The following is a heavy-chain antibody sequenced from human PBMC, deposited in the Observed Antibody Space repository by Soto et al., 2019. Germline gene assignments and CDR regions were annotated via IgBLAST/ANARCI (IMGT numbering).Heavy chain of an antibody. CDR1: GFTFSSYA. J-gene: IGHJ6*02. D-gene: IGHD1-7*01. CDR2: ISGSGDST. Sequence: XGSLSLSFAACGFTFSSYAMSWVRQAPGKGLEWVSAISGSGDSTYYADSVKGRFTISRDNSKNTLYLQMNSLRAEDTAVYYCAKDTRYNWNFGGMDVWGQGTTVTVSS. CDR3: AKDTRYNWNFGGMDV. V-gene: IGHV3-23*01.